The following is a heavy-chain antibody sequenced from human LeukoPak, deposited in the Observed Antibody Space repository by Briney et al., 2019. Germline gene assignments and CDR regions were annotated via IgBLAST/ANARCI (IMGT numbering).Heavy chain of an antibody. Sequence: ASVKVSCTASGYTFTVYYMHWVRQAPGQGLEWIGWINPNSGSTNYAQKFQGRVTMTRDTSISTAYMELSRLRSDDTAVYYCARESAIAAAGRLDQSFDYWAQGTLVTVSS. V-gene: IGHV1-2*02. D-gene: IGHD6-13*01. CDR3: ARESAIAAAGRLDQSFDY. J-gene: IGHJ4*02. CDR2: INPNSGST. CDR1: GYTFTVYY.